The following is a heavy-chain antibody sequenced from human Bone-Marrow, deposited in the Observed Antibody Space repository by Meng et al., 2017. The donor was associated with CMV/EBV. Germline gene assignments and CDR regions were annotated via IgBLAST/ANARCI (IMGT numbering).Heavy chain of an antibody. D-gene: IGHD5-12*01. CDR2: ISSSGSTI. Sequence: FTFSDYYMIWIRQAPGKGLEWVSYISSSGSTIYYADSVKGRFTISRDNAKNSLYLQMNSLRAEDTAVYYCARDRRYSGYDWGASFDYWGQGTLVTVSS. J-gene: IGHJ4*02. CDR1: FTFSDYY. V-gene: IGHV3-11*01. CDR3: ARDRRYSGYDWGASFDY.